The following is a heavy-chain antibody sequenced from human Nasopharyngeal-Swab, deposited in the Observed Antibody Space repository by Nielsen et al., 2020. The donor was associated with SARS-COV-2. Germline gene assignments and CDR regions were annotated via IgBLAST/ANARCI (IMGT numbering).Heavy chain of an antibody. CDR2: IYYSGST. D-gene: IGHD4-11*01. Sequence: SETLSLTCTVSGGSISSYYWSWIRQPPGKGLEWIGYIYYSGSTNYNPSLKSRVTISVDTSKNQFSLKLSSVTAADTAVYYCASADDYMVMSYWGQGTLVTVSS. CDR3: ASADDYMVMSY. V-gene: IGHV4-59*13. J-gene: IGHJ4*02. CDR1: GGSISSYY.